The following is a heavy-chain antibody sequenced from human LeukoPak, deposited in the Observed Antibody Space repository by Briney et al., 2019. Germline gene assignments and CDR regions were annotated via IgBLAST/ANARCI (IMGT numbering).Heavy chain of an antibody. Sequence: PGGSLRLSCAASGFTFSSYAMSWVRQAPGKGLEWVSVISGSSGATYYADTVKGRFAISRDNSKNTLYLQMNTLRAEDTAVYYCAKGDYGDYVLDYWGQGTLVTVSS. D-gene: IGHD4-17*01. CDR2: ISGSSGAT. V-gene: IGHV3-23*01. CDR1: GFTFSSYA. CDR3: AKGDYGDYVLDY. J-gene: IGHJ4*02.